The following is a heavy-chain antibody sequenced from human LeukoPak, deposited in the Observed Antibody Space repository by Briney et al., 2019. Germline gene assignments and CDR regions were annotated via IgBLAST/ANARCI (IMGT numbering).Heavy chain of an antibody. CDR2: IRYDGSNK. Sequence: PGGSLRLSCAASGFTFSSYGMHWVRQAPGKGLEWVAFIRYDGSNKYYADSVKGRFTISRDNSKNTLYLQMNSLRAEDTAVYYCARIPGSSDWCEYPYYFDYWGQGTLVTVSS. D-gene: IGHD6-19*01. CDR1: GFTFSSYG. V-gene: IGHV3-30*02. J-gene: IGHJ4*02. CDR3: ARIPGSSDWCEYPYYFDY.